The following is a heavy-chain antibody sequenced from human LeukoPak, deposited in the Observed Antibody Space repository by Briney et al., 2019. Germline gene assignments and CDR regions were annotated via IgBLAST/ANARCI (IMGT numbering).Heavy chain of an antibody. CDR1: GYNFTNYW. D-gene: IGHD3-9*01. Sequence: GASLQISCQGSGYNFTNYWISWVRQTPGEGLEWMGIIYPGESDPRYSPSFQGQVTISADKSINTAYLRWGSLKAADTAMYYCARLGRYDVLTGPDYWGQGTLVTVSS. J-gene: IGHJ4*02. CDR3: ARLGRYDVLTGPDY. V-gene: IGHV5-51*01. CDR2: IYPGESDP.